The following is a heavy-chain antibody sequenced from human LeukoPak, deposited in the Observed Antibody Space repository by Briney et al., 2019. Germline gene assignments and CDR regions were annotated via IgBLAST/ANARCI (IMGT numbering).Heavy chain of an antibody. Sequence: ASVKVSCKASGYTFTSYGISWVQQAPGQGLEWMGWISAYNGNTNYAQKLQGRVTMTTDTSTSTAYMELRSLRSDDTAVYYCARDIHKYSSSWKDAFDIWGQGTMVTVSS. CDR3: ARDIHKYSSSWKDAFDI. CDR1: GYTFTSYG. CDR2: ISAYNGNT. V-gene: IGHV1-18*01. J-gene: IGHJ3*02. D-gene: IGHD6-13*01.